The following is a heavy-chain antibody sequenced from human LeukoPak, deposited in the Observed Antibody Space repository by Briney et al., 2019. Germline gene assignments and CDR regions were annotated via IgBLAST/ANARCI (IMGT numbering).Heavy chain of an antibody. CDR3: ARDAYSTTPLYFYYYYMDV. Sequence: ASVTVSCKASGYRFIDYYLHWVRQAPGQGLDWMGGINPHSGGTNYAQKFQGKVTMTRDASTSTAYMEVNRLRSDDTAVYYCARDAYSTTPLYFYYYYMDVWGTGTTVTVSS. J-gene: IGHJ6*03. CDR1: GYRFIDYY. CDR2: INPHSGGT. D-gene: IGHD6-13*01. V-gene: IGHV1-2*02.